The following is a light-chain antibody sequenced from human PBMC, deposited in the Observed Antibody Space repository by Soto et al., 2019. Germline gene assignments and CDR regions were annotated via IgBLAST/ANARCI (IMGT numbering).Light chain of an antibody. J-gene: IGKJ3*01. CDR1: QSVGRD. CDR2: GAS. V-gene: IGKV3-15*01. CDR3: QQYNTWPPT. Sequence: EIVMTQSPATLSVSPGEGATLSCRASQSVGRDLAWYQQKPGQAPRLLIYGASTRATGIPARFTGSGSGTEFTLAINSLQSEGFAVYWCQQYNTWPPTLGPGTTVDIK.